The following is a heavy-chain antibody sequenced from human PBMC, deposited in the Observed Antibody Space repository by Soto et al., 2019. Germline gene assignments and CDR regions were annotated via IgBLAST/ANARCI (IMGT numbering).Heavy chain of an antibody. V-gene: IGHV4-34*01. Sequence: QVQLQQWGAGLLKPSETLSLTCAVYGGSFSRYYWSWIRQPPGQGLEWIGEINHSGSTNYNPSLKSRVTISVDTSKNHFSLKLRSVTAADTAVYYCARGLVTYYYESSGYSRRLYFDYWGQGTLVTVSS. D-gene: IGHD3-22*01. CDR3: ARGLVTYYYESSGYSRRLYFDY. CDR2: INHSGST. CDR1: GGSFSRYY. J-gene: IGHJ4*02.